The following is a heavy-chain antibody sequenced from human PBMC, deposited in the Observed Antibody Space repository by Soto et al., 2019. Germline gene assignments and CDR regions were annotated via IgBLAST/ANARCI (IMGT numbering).Heavy chain of an antibody. J-gene: IGHJ3*02. D-gene: IGHD3-10*01. CDR3: ACSMVRGVNPDAFDI. CDR1: GFTFSDYY. Sequence: GGSLRLSCAASGFTFSDYYMSWIRQAPGKGLEWVSYISSSGSTIYYADSVKGRFTISRDNAKNSLYLQMNSLRAEDTAVYYCACSMVRGVNPDAFDIWGQGTMVTVSS. V-gene: IGHV3-11*01. CDR2: ISSSGSTI.